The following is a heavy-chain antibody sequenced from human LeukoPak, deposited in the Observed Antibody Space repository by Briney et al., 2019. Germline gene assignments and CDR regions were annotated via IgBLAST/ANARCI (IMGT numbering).Heavy chain of an antibody. D-gene: IGHD2-15*01. J-gene: IGHJ4*02. V-gene: IGHV3-74*01. CDR3: ARGYCSGGSCNRPFDY. Sequence: GGSLRLSCAASGFTLSSYWMHWVRQAPGKGLVWVSRIESDGSSTSYADSVKGRFTISRDNAKNTLYLQMNSLGAEDTAVYYCARGYCSGGSCNRPFDYWGQGTLVTVSS. CDR1: GFTLSSYW. CDR2: IESDGSST.